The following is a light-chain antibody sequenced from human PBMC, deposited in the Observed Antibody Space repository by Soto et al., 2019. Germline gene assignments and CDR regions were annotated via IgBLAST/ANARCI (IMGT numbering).Light chain of an antibody. V-gene: IGKV1-33*01. J-gene: IGKJ4*01. CDR1: EDISNY. Sequence: DIQMTQSPFSLSASVGDRVTITCQASEDISNYLNWYQQKPGKAPKLLIYDASNLETGVPSRFSGSGSGTDFTFTISSLQPEDIATYYCQQYDNLPRTFGGGTKVEI. CDR3: QQYDNLPRT. CDR2: DAS.